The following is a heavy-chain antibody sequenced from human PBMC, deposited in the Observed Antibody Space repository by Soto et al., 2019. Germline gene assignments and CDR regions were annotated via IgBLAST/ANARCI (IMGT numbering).Heavy chain of an antibody. V-gene: IGHV4-59*01. CDR2: VYYTGST. CDR3: AKADPPGGSYFTYFDY. D-gene: IGHD1-26*01. J-gene: IGHJ4*02. CDR1: GGSISGSY. Sequence: PSETLSFTCSVSGGSISGSYWSWIRQSPGKGLEWLGYVYYTGSTNYSPSRRSRVSISVDTSKNTLYLQMNSLRAADTAVYYCAKADPPGGSYFTYFDYWGQGTLVTVSS.